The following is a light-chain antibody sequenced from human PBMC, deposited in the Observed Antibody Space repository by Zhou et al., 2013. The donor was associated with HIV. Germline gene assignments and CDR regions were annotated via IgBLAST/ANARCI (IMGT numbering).Light chain of an antibody. J-gene: IGKJ2*01. CDR1: QSVSSN. CDR3: QQYASSPQT. V-gene: IGKV3D-15*01. CDR2: GAS. Sequence: EIVMTQSPATLSVSPGERATLSCRASQSVSSNLAWYQQKPGQAPRLLIFGASSRATGIPARFSGSGSGTDFTLTFTTLGPEDSAVYYCQQYASSPQTFGQGTKVEIK.